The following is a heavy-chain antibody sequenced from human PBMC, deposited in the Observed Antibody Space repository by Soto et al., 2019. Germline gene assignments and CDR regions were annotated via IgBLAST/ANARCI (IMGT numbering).Heavy chain of an antibody. J-gene: IGHJ4*02. Sequence: SETLSLTCAVSGGSISSSNWWSWVRQPPGKGLEWIGEIYHSGSTNYNPSLKSRVTISVDKSKNQFSLKLSSVTAADTAVYYCARLSNYDSSGYPNWGQGTLVTVS. V-gene: IGHV4-4*02. CDR1: GGSISSSNW. CDR2: IYHSGST. CDR3: ARLSNYDSSGYPN. D-gene: IGHD3-22*01.